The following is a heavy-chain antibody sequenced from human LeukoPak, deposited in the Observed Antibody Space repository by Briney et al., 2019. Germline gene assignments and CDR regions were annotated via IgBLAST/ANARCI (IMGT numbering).Heavy chain of an antibody. CDR2: IRSSSSTI. V-gene: IGHV3-48*04. CDR3: ASYSFRDGYFDY. Sequence: GGSLRLSCAASGFTFSSYSMNWVRQAPGKGLEWVSYIRSSSSTIYYADSVKGRFTISRDNAKKSLYLQMNSLRAEDTAVYYCASYSFRDGYFDYWGQGTLVTVSS. CDR1: GFTFSSYS. D-gene: IGHD4-11*01. J-gene: IGHJ4*02.